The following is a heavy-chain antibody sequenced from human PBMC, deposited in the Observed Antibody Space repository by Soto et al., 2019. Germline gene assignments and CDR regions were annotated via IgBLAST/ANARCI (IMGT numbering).Heavy chain of an antibody. CDR3: ARGPYYYDTASFDY. V-gene: IGHV3-33*01. CDR1: GFTFTNYG. D-gene: IGHD3-22*01. J-gene: IGHJ4*02. Sequence: LRLSCAASGFTFTNYGMHWVRQAPGKGLEWVAVIWYDGSNKYYADSLKGRFTISRDNSKNTLFLQMNSLRAEDTAVYSCARGPYYYDTASFDYWGQGTLVTVSS. CDR2: IWYDGSNK.